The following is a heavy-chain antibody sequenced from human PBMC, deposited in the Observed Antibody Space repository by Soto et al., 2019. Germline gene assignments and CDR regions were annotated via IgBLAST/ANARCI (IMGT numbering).Heavy chain of an antibody. J-gene: IGHJ4*02. CDR1: GFIFRSYW. D-gene: IGHD3-16*02. CDR2: IKEDGSEK. CDR3: ARGRTFGGVIVRHFDY. Sequence: GSLRLSCAGSGFIFRSYWMTWVRQAPGKGLEWVANIKEDGSEKYYVDSVKGRFTISRDNAKNSLYLQMNSLRAEDTAVYYCARGRTFGGVIVRHFDYWGQGSLVTVSS. V-gene: IGHV3-7*01.